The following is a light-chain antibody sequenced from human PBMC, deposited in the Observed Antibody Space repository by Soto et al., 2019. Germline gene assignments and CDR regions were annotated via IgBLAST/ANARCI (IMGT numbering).Light chain of an antibody. J-gene: IGLJ1*01. Sequence: QSALTQPASVSGSPGQSITVSCTGTSSDVGGYNYVSWYQQHPGKAPKLMIYDVSNRPSGVSNRFSGSKSGNTASLTISGLQAGEEDAYYCRSYIFSNTYVFGIGTKVTVL. CDR3: RSYIFSNTYV. CDR2: DVS. CDR1: SSDVGGYNY. V-gene: IGLV2-14*01.